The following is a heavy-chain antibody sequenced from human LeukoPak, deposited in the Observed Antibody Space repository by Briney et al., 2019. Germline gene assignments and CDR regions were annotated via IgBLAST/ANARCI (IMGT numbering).Heavy chain of an antibody. J-gene: IGHJ4*02. CDR2: IYYSGST. CDR3: ARSYDPLYFDF. D-gene: IGHD3-3*01. CDR1: GGSISSGDYY. V-gene: IGHV4-30-4*08. Sequence: PSQTLSLTCTVSGGSISSGDYYWSWIRQPPGKGLEYIGYIYYSGSTYYNPSLKSRVTISEDTSKNQFSLQLNSVTAADTAVYYCARSYDPLYFDFWGQGTLVTVSS.